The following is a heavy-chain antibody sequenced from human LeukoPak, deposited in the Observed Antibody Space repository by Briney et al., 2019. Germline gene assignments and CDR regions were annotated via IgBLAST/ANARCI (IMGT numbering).Heavy chain of an antibody. CDR2: IIPIFGTA. D-gene: IGHD6-19*01. V-gene: IGHV1-69*06. Sequence: ASVKVSCTASGATFSSYAISWVRQAPGQGLEWMGGIIPIFGTANYAQKFQGRVTITADKSTSTAYMELSSLRSEDTAVYYCATSGYSSGWYGYWGQGTLVTVSS. CDR1: GATFSSYA. CDR3: ATSGYSSGWYGY. J-gene: IGHJ4*02.